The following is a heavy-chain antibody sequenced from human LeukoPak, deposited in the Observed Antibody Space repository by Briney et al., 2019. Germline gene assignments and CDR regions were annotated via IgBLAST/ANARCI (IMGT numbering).Heavy chain of an antibody. CDR3: GRIYASGIDP. CDR2: IYSGGTT. D-gene: IGHD3-10*01. V-gene: IGHV3-53*04. J-gene: IGHJ5*02. Sequence: GGSLRLSCAASGFSVSNNYMSWVRQAQGKGLEWVSFIYSGGTTGYADSVKGRFTISRHNSKNTLYLQMNRLRVEDTAVYYCGRIYASGIDPWGQGTLVTVSS. CDR1: GFSVSNNY.